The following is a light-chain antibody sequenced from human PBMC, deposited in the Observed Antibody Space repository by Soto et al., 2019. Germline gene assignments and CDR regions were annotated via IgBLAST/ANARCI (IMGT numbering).Light chain of an antibody. Sequence: EIVLTQSPGTLSLSPGERATLSCRAVQSINNNYLAWYQQKRGQAPRLLIYGASSRATGIPDRFSGSGSGTDFTLTISSLEPDDVAVYYCQQYDGSPRTFGQGTKVEIK. J-gene: IGKJ1*01. CDR2: GAS. V-gene: IGKV3-20*01. CDR3: QQYDGSPRT. CDR1: QSINNNY.